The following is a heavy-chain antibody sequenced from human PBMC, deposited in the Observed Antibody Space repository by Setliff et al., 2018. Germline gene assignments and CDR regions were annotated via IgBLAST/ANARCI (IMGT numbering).Heavy chain of an antibody. CDR3: ARDGNNWNDLDY. CDR1: GGSISSGDYY. J-gene: IGHJ4*01. D-gene: IGHD1-20*01. CDR2: IGESGNNI. V-gene: IGHV3-11*04. Sequence: GGSLSLTCTVSGGSISSGDYYWSWVRQAPGKGLEWVSYIGESGNNIHYADSVKGRFTISRDNAKNSLYLQMNSLRVEDTALYYCARDGNNWNDLDYWGHGTLVTVSS.